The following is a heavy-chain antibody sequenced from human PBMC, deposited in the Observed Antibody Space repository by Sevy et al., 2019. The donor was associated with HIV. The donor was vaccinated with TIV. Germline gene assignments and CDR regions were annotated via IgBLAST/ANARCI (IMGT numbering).Heavy chain of an antibody. Sequence: GGSLRLSCAASGFSFGSYWMSWVRQAPGKGLEWVAKIKQDGSDKYYVDSVKGRFTFSRDNAKNSLYLQMNNLRAEDTAVYYCARDRGYNTFDYWGQGTLVTVSS. CDR1: GFSFGSYW. CDR2: IKQDGSDK. CDR3: ARDRGYNTFDY. V-gene: IGHV3-7*01. D-gene: IGHD5-12*01. J-gene: IGHJ4*02.